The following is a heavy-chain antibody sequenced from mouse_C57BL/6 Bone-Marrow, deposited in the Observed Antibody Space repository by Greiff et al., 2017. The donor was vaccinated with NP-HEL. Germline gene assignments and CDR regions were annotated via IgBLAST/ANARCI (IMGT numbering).Heavy chain of an antibody. CDR1: GYTFTSYW. J-gene: IGHJ3*01. CDR2: IDPSDSET. D-gene: IGHD2-4*01. CDR3: AIYYENLFFAY. V-gene: IGHV1-52*01. Sequence: VQLQQPGAELVRPGSSVKLSCKASGYTFTSYWMQWVKQRPIQGLEWIGNIDPSDSETHYNQKFKDKATLTVDKSSSTAYMQLSSLTSEDSAVYYCAIYYENLFFAYWGKGTLVTVSA.